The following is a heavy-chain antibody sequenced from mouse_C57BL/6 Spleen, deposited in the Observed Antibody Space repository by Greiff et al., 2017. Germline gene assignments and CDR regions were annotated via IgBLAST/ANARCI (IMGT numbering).Heavy chain of an antibody. J-gene: IGHJ2*01. CDR1: GYSFTDYN. D-gene: IGHD2-1*01. Sequence: VQLKQSGPELVKPGASVKISCKASGYSFTDYNMNWVKQSNGKSLEWIGVINPNYGTTSYNQKFKGKATLTVAQSSSTAYMQLNSLTSEDSAVYYCARTVYYGNGYYFDYWGQGTTLTVSS. V-gene: IGHV1-39*01. CDR3: ARTVYYGNGYYFDY. CDR2: INPNYGTT.